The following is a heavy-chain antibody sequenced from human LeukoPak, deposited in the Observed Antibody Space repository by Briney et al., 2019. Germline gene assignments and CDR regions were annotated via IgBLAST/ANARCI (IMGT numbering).Heavy chain of an antibody. D-gene: IGHD6-13*01. CDR1: GGSISSYY. V-gene: IGHV4-59*08. J-gene: IGHJ4*02. Sequence: SETLSLTCTVSGGSISSYYWSWIRQPPGKGLEWIGYIYYSGSTNYNPSLKSRVTISVDTSKNQFSLKLSSVTAADTAVYYCARPVRGQQYIDYWGQGTLVTVSS. CDR2: IYYSGST. CDR3: ARPVRGQQYIDY.